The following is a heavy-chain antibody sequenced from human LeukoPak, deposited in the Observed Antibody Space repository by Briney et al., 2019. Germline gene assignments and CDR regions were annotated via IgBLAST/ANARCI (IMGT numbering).Heavy chain of an antibody. J-gene: IGHJ5*02. CDR1: GFIFSDYY. D-gene: IGHD7-27*01. CDR3: ARDVRGRTPLKLGMKWFDP. CDR2: ISDSGETR. Sequence: GGSLRLSCAASGFIFSDYYMSWIRQVPGKGLEWLAYISDSGETRKYADSVTGRFTISRDNAKNYVSLQINSLRAVDSGVYDCARDVRGRTPLKLGMKWFDPWGQGARVSVSS. V-gene: IGHV3-11*01.